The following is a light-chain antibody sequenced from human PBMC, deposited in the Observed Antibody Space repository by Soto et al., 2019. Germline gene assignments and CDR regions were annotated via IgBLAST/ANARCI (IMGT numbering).Light chain of an antibody. CDR3: NSYTSSRTPHYV. Sequence: QSALTQPASVSGSPGQSITISCTGTSSDVGGYNYVSWYQQHPGRAPKLMIYDVSNRPSGVSNRFSGSKSGNTASLTISGLQAEDEADYYGNSYTSSRTPHYVFGTGTKLTVL. J-gene: IGLJ1*01. V-gene: IGLV2-14*01. CDR2: DVS. CDR1: SSDVGGYNY.